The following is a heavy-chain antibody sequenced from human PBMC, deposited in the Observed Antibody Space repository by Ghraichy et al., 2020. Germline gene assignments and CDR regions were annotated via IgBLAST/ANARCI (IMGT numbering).Heavy chain of an antibody. D-gene: IGHD1-1*01. V-gene: IGHV3-23*01. CDR1: GFTFNNYV. Sequence: GGSLRLSCAGSGFTFNNYVMSWVRQAPGEGLEWVSSIGGSGINTYYADLAKGRFTISRDNSKNTLYLHMNSLKTEDTAVYYCAKDHLIYRQLSTDAFDVWGLGTVVIVSS. CDR2: IGGSGINT. CDR3: AKDHLIYRQLSTDAFDV. J-gene: IGHJ3*01.